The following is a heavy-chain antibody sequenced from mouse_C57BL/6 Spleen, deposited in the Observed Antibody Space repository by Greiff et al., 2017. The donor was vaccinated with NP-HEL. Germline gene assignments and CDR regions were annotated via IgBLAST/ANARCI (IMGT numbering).Heavy chain of an antibody. J-gene: IGHJ2*01. V-gene: IGHV3-6*01. D-gene: IGHD1-1*01. CDR1: GYSITSGYY. Sequence: DVQLQESGPGLVKPSQSLSLTCSVTGYSITSGYYWNWIRQFPGNKLAWMGYISYDGSNNYNPSLKNRISITRDTSKNQFFLKLNSVTTEDTATYYCARAGGIFITTVVFDYWGQGTTLTVSS. CDR3: ARAGGIFITTVVFDY. CDR2: ISYDGSN.